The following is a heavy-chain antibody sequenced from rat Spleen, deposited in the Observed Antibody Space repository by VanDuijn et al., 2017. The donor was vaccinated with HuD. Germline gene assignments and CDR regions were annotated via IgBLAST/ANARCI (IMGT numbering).Heavy chain of an antibody. V-gene: IGHV3-3*01. J-gene: IGHJ3*01. CDR2: INNAGST. D-gene: IGHD2-1*01. CDR1: GFSITSSYR. Sequence: EVQLQESGPGLVKPSQSLSLTCSVTGFSITSSYRWNWIRKFPGNKLEWMGYINNAGSTNYNPSLKSRISITRDTSKNQFLLHLNSVTAEDTATYYCARSLDTYGWFAYWGQGTLVTVSS. CDR3: ARSLDTYGWFAY.